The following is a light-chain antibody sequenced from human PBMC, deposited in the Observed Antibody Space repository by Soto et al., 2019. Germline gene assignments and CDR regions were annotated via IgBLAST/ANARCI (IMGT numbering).Light chain of an antibody. J-gene: IGKJ4*01. Sequence: IKMIQSSSSMSASVGERVTITCRASQSISIYLNWYQQKRGKARKALIYAASSLQSGVPSRLSGIGSVTDFTLSISTLQPEDFATYYCQQSYSGPPTFGGGPKV. CDR3: QQSYSGPPT. CDR2: AAS. CDR1: QSISIY. V-gene: IGKV1-39*01.